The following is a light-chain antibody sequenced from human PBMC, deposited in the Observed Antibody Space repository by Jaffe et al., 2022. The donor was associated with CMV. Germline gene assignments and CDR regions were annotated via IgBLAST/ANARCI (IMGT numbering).Light chain of an antibody. CDR1: QSVRSY. J-gene: IGKJ1*01. Sequence: EIVLTQSPATLSLSPGERATLSCRASQSVRSYLAWYQQRRGQAPRLLIYDASNRATGIPARFSGSGSGTDFTLTISSLDPEDFAVYYCQQRSDWPPAFGQGTKVEIK. CDR2: DAS. CDR3: QQRSDWPPA. V-gene: IGKV3-11*01.